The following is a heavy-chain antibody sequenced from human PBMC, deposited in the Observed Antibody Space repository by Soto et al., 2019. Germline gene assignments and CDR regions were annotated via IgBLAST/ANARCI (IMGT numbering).Heavy chain of an antibody. V-gene: IGHV1-18*01. CDR1: GYSFTSHG. CDR2: ISASNGDT. Sequence: GASVKVSCKASGYSFTSHGISWVRQAPGQGLEWMAWISASNGDTNYAQKFQGRVTVTTDTSTSTGYMELRSLRSEDTAVYYCARMVRGSNIDYYHYMDVWGKGTTVTVS. CDR3: ARMVRGSNIDYYHYMDV. D-gene: IGHD3-10*01. J-gene: IGHJ6*03.